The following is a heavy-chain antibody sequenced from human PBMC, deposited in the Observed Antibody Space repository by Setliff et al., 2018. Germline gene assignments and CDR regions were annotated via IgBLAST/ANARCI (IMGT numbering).Heavy chain of an antibody. D-gene: IGHD1-26*01. CDR1: GDSINRNY. CDR2: IHYSGST. J-gene: IGHJ3*02. CDR3: ARCSGSYDAFDI. Sequence: SETLSLTCSVSGDSINRNYWSWIRQPPGKGLEWLGYIHYSGSTYHNPSLKTLVTISVDTSKNQFSLKLSSVTAADTAVYYCARCSGSYDAFDIWGQGTMVTVSS. V-gene: IGHV4-59*12.